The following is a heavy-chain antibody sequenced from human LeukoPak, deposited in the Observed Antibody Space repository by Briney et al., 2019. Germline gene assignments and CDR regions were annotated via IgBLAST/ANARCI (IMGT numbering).Heavy chain of an antibody. Sequence: SETLSLTCAVYGGSFSGYYWSWLRQPPGKGLEWIGEINHSGSTNYNPSLKRRVTISVDTSKNQFSLKLSSVTAAATAVYYCARGDFWSGYYILDYWGQGTLVTVSS. J-gene: IGHJ4*02. V-gene: IGHV4-34*01. CDR3: ARGDFWSGYYILDY. D-gene: IGHD3-3*01. CDR2: INHSGST. CDR1: GGSFSGYY.